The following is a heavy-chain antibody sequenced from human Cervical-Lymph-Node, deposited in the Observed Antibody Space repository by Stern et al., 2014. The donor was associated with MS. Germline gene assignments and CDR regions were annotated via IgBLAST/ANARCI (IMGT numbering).Heavy chain of an antibody. J-gene: IGHJ4*02. CDR2: IRGSGGST. CDR3: AKVKDTTMVIGRFDY. Sequence: EVQLVESGGGLVQPGGSLRLSCAASGVTFSSYAMSWVRQAPGKGLEWVSGIRGSGGSTFYADSVKGRFTISRDNSKNTLYLQMSSLRAEDTAVYYCAKVKDTTMVIGRFDYWGQGTLVTVSS. D-gene: IGHD5-18*01. V-gene: IGHV3-23*04. CDR1: GVTFSSYA.